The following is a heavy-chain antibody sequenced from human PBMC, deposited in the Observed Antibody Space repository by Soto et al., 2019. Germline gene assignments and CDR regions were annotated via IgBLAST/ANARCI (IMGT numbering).Heavy chain of an antibody. CDR3: AKGGFPFGSGSYPSY. D-gene: IGHD3-10*01. Sequence: PGGSLRLSCAASGFTFSSYGMHWVRQAPGKGLEWVAVISYDGSNKYYADSVKGRFTISRDNSKNTLYLQMNSLRAEDTAVYYCAKGGFPFGSGSYPSYWGQGTLVTVSS. CDR2: ISYDGSNK. CDR1: GFTFSSYG. V-gene: IGHV3-30*18. J-gene: IGHJ4*02.